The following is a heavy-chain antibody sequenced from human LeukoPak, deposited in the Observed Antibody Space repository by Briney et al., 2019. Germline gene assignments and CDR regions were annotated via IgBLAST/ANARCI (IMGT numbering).Heavy chain of an antibody. Sequence: SETLSLTCTVPGGSISSYYWSWIRQPAGKGLEWIGRIYTSGSTNYNPSLKSRVTMSVDTSKNQFSLTLSSVTAADTAVYYCARDVGDFWSGYYTDYYYYMDVWGKGTMVTVSS. CDR1: GGSISSYY. D-gene: IGHD3-3*01. V-gene: IGHV4-4*07. CDR2: IYTSGST. J-gene: IGHJ6*03. CDR3: ARDVGDFWSGYYTDYYYYMDV.